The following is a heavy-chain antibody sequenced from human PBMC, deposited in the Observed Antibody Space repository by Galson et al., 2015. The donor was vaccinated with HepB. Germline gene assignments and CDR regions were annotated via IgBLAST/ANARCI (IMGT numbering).Heavy chain of an antibody. CDR1: GGSISSYY. D-gene: IGHD3-9*01. V-gene: IGHV4-59*12. Sequence: ETLSLTCTVSGGSISSYYWSWIRQPPGKGLEWIGYIYYSGSTNYNPSLKSRVTISVDTSKNQFSLKLSSVTAADTAVYYCASTYLALEPHEGDYYDILGGHDAFDIWGQGTMVTVSS. CDR2: IYYSGST. J-gene: IGHJ3*02. CDR3: ASTYLALEPHEGDYYDILGGHDAFDI.